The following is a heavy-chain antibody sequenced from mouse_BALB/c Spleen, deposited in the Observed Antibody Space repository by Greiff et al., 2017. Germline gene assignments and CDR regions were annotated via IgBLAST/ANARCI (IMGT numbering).Heavy chain of an antibody. CDR2: ISDGGSYT. D-gene: IGHD2-2*01. J-gene: IGHJ3*01. CDR3: AGSYYGYDGFAY. CDR1: GFTFSDYF. Sequence: EVQRVESGGGLVKPGGSLKLSCAASGFTFSDYFMYWVRQTPEKRLEWVGTISDGGSYTYYPDSVKGRVTISRDNAKNNLYLQMSSLKSEDTAMYYCAGSYYGYDGFAYWGQGTLVTVSA. V-gene: IGHV5-4*02.